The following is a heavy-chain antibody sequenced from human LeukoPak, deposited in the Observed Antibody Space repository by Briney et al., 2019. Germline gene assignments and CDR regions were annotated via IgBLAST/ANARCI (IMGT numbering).Heavy chain of an antibody. CDR1: GFTFSSYW. V-gene: IGHV3-74*01. Sequence: GXXLRLSCAASGFTFSSYWMHWVRQAPGKGLVWVSRINSDGSRTNYADSVKGRFTISRDNAKNTLYLQMNSLRAEDTAVYYCASVTVLVKRNAFDNWGQGTMVTVSS. CDR3: ASVTVLVKRNAFDN. J-gene: IGHJ3*02. CDR2: INSDGSRT. D-gene: IGHD2-8*02.